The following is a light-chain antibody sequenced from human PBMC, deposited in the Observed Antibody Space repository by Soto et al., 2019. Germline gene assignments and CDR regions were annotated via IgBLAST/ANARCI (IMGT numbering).Light chain of an antibody. CDR1: SSDVGGYNY. V-gene: IGLV2-11*01. J-gene: IGLJ1*01. Sequence: QSALTQPRSVSGSPGQSVTISCTGTSSDVGGYNYVSWYQQHPGKAPKVMIYDVSERPSGVPDRFSGSKSGNSASLTISGVQAGDEAEYYCCSYAGSARYVFGTGIKLTVL. CDR3: CSYAGSARYV. CDR2: DVS.